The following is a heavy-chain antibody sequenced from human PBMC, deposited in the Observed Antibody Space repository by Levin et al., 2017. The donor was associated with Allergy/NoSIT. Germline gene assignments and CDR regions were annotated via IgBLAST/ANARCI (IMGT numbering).Heavy chain of an antibody. D-gene: IGHD6-19*01. CDR3: ARDPGQWLPQYYFDY. CDR2: IYYSGST. Sequence: PSETLSLTCTVSGGSISSYYWSWIRQPPGKGLEWIGYIYYSGSTNYNPSLKSRVTISVDTSKNQFSLKLSSVTAADTAVYYCARDPGQWLPQYYFDYWGQGTLVTVSS. V-gene: IGHV4-59*01. CDR1: GGSISSYY. J-gene: IGHJ4*02.